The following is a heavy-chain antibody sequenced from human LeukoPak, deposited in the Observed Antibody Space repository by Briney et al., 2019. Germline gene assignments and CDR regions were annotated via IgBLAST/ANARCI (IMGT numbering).Heavy chain of an antibody. CDR2: ISGSGGST. CDR1: GFTFSSYA. J-gene: IGHJ4*02. V-gene: IGHV3-23*01. CDR3: AKLSCSGGSCKTNDY. Sequence: EGSLRLSCAASGFTFSSYAMSWVRQAPGKGLEWVSAISGSGGSTYYADSVKGRFTISRDNSKNTLYLQMNSLRAEDTAVYHCAKLSCSGGSCKTNDYWGQGTLVTVSS. D-gene: IGHD2-15*01.